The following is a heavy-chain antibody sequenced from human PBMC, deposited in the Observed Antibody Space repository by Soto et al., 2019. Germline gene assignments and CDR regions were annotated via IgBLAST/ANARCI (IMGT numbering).Heavy chain of an antibody. Sequence: GASVKVSCKASGFTFTSYYMHWVRQAPGQGLEWMGRINPSAGSTTYTQNFQGRVTMTRDTSTSTVYMELSSLRSDDTAVYYCARVTDASSWNYAGFDHWGQGTLVTVSS. J-gene: IGHJ4*02. CDR3: ARVTDASSWNYAGFDH. D-gene: IGHD6-13*01. CDR1: GFTFTSYY. V-gene: IGHV1-46*01. CDR2: INPSAGST.